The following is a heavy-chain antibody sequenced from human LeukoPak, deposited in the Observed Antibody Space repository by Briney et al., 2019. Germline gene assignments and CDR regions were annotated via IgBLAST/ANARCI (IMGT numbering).Heavy chain of an antibody. CDR2: VSGNGGTT. V-gene: IGHV3-23*01. D-gene: IGHD3-22*01. CDR1: GFTFGSYA. J-gene: IGHJ6*02. Sequence: PGGSLRLSCAASGFTFGSYAMSWVRQAPGGGLEWVSGVSGNGGTTYYADSVKGRFTISRDNSKNTVYLQMNSLRAEDTAVYYCAKHDGSYYYYGMDVWGQGTTVTVSS. CDR3: AKHDGSYYYYGMDV.